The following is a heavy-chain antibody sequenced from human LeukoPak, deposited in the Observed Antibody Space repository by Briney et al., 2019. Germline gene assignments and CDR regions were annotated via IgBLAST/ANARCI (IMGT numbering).Heavy chain of an antibody. Sequence: PSETLSLTCSVSGGSISGSSYYWGWIRLPPGKGLEWIGSVYYSGSTHYKPSLKSRLTRSVDTSRNQFSLKLTSVTAADTAVYYCATNTSGRTFDYWGQGTLVTVSS. V-gene: IGHV4-39*01. CDR2: VYYSGST. CDR1: GGSISGSSYY. D-gene: IGHD1-14*01. CDR3: ATNTSGRTFDY. J-gene: IGHJ4*02.